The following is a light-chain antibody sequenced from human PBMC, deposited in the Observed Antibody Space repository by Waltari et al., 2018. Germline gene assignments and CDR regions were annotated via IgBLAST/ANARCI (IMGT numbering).Light chain of an antibody. CDR3: QQYSGSPPWT. J-gene: IGKJ1*01. CDR1: QSISYW. V-gene: IGKV1-5*03. CDR2: RAS. Sequence: CRASQSISYWLAWYQQKPGQAPNLLIYRASNLIDGVPSRFSGRGAWTEFTLTIDSLQPDDFATYFCQQYSGSPPWTFGQGTKVEIK.